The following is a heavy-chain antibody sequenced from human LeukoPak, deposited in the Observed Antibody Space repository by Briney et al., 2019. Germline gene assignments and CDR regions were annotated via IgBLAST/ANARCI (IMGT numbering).Heavy chain of an antibody. CDR3: ARALVGGYYYGMDV. D-gene: IGHD2-15*01. J-gene: IGHJ6*02. CDR1: GFTFSSYW. CDR2: VNSDGSYT. V-gene: IGHV3-74*01. Sequence: GGCLRLSCAASGFTFSSYWMHWVRQAPGKGLVWVSRVNSDGSYTSYADSVKGRFTISRDNAKNTLYLQMNSLRAEDTAVYYCARALVGGYYYGMDVWGQGTTVTVSS.